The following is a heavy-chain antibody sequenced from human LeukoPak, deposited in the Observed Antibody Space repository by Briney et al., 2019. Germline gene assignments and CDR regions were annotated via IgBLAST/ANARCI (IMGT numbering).Heavy chain of an antibody. Sequence: PGGSLRLSCAASGFTVSSNYMSWVRRAPGKGLEWVSVIYSGGSTYYTDSVKGRFTISRDNAKNSLYLQMNSLRAEDTAVYYCASTYYESPGGLARAFDIWGQGTMVTVSS. V-gene: IGHV3-53*01. D-gene: IGHD3-22*01. J-gene: IGHJ3*02. CDR1: GFTVSSNY. CDR2: IYSGGST. CDR3: ASTYYESPGGLARAFDI.